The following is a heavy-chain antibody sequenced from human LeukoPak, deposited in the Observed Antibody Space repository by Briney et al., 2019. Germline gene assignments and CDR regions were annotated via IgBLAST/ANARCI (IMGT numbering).Heavy chain of an antibody. CDR1: GFTFSSYS. CDR3: AKVESGYDYYFDY. J-gene: IGHJ4*02. D-gene: IGHD5-12*01. Sequence: GGSLRLSCAASGFTFSSYSMNWVRQAPGKGLEWVAVISYDGSNKYYADSVKGRFTISRDNSKNTLYLQMNSLRAEDTAVYYCAKVESGYDYYFDYWGQGTLVTVSS. V-gene: IGHV3-30*18. CDR2: ISYDGSNK.